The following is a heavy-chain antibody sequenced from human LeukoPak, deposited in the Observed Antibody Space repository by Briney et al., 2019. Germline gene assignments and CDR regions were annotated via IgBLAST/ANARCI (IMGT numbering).Heavy chain of an antibody. J-gene: IGHJ5*02. V-gene: IGHV1-2*02. CDR3: ARVFDRWFDP. CDR1: GYSFTTYG. D-gene: IGHD3-9*01. CDR2: INPNSGGT. Sequence: ASVKVSCKASGYSFTTYGISWVRQAPGQGLEWMGWINPNSGGTNYAQKFQGRVTMTRDTSISTAYMELSRLRSDDTAVYYCARVFDRWFDPWGQGTLVTVSS.